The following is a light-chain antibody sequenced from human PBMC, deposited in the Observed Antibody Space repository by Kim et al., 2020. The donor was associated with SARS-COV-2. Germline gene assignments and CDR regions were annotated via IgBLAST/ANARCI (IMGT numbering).Light chain of an antibody. CDR3: QQYTNWPPIS. CDR2: GAS. V-gene: IGKV3-15*01. Sequence: PGERATLSCMASQSVGSNLAWYQQRPGQAPRLLIYGASTRATGIPARFSGSGSGTEFTLTISSLQSEDFAVYYCQQYTNWPPISFGQGTRLEIK. CDR1: QSVGSN. J-gene: IGKJ5*01.